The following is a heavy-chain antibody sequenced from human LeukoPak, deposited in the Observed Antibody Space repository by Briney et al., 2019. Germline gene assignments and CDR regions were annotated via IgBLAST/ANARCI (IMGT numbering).Heavy chain of an antibody. CDR3: VTTLAN. D-gene: IGHD2-15*01. V-gene: IGHV3-33*01. Sequence: GGSLTLSCAASGFTFSSFGMHWVRQAPGKGLEWVAVIWYDGSNKNYASAVKGRFTISRDNSKNTPYLQMNSLRAEDTAVYYCVTTLANWGQGTLVTVSS. CDR1: GFTFSSFG. CDR2: IWYDGSNK. J-gene: IGHJ4*02.